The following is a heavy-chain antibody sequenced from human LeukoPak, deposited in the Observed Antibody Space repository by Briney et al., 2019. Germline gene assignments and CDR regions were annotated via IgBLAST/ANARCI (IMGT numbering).Heavy chain of an antibody. CDR3: TRQDCSGGPCSFVDY. V-gene: IGHV3-73*01. J-gene: IGHJ4*02. CDR2: IRSKTNNYAT. D-gene: IGHD2-15*01. Sequence: GGSLRLSRAASGFTFSSYGMHWVRQASGKGLEWVGRIRSKTNNYATAYAASVNGRFTISRDDSKNTAYLQMNSLKTEDTAVYYCTRQDCSGGPCSFVDYWGQGTLVTVSS. CDR1: GFTFSSYG.